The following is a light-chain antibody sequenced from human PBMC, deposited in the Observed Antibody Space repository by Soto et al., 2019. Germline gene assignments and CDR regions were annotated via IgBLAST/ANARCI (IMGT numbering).Light chain of an antibody. Sequence: QSALTQPASVSGSPGQSITISCTGTSSDVGSYNLVSWYQQHPGKAPKLMIYEVSKRPSGVSNRFSGSKSGNTASLTISGLQAQDEADYYCGSYAGISTSYDVFGTGTKVTVL. V-gene: IGLV2-23*02. CDR3: GSYAGISTSYDV. CDR1: SSDVGSYNL. CDR2: EVS. J-gene: IGLJ1*01.